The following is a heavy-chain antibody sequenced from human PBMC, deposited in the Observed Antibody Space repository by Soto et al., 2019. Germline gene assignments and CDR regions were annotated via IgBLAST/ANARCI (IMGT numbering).Heavy chain of an antibody. CDR2: IYHSGST. Sequence: SETLSLTCAVSGGSITSSSYSWGWVRQPPGKGLEWIGYIYHSGSTYYNPSLKSRVTISVDRSKNQFSLKLSSVTAADTAVYYCARVPDRWGQGTLVTVSS. V-gene: IGHV4-30-2*01. J-gene: IGHJ5*02. CDR3: ARVPDR. CDR1: GGSITSSSYS. D-gene: IGHD2-2*01.